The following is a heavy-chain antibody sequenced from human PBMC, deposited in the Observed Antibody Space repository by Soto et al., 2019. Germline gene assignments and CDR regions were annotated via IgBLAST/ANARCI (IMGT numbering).Heavy chain of an antibody. D-gene: IGHD2-15*01. Sequence: EVQLVESGGGLVQPGGSLRLSCAASGFPLSSYWMTWVRQAPGKGLEWVANIKQDESEKNYVDSVKGRFTISRDNAKSSVYLQMNSIRVEDTATYYCARGARRLASYVWGQGTMLSVSS. CDR1: GFPLSSYW. J-gene: IGHJ3*01. V-gene: IGHV3-7*04. CDR2: IKQDESEK. CDR3: ARGARRLASYV.